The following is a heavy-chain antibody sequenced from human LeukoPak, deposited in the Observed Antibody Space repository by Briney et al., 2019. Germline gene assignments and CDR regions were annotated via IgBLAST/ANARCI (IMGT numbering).Heavy chain of an antibody. D-gene: IGHD2-21*02. Sequence: GGSLRLSCAASGFTLRNYWMYWVRQAPGKGLVCVARSNGDGSTTNYADSVKGRFIISRDNAKNTLYLQMNSLRAEDTAIYYCVHCGGDCYPCCGMDAWGQGTTVTVSS. J-gene: IGHJ6*02. V-gene: IGHV3-74*01. CDR2: SNGDGSTT. CDR1: GFTLRNYW. CDR3: VHCGGDCYPCCGMDA.